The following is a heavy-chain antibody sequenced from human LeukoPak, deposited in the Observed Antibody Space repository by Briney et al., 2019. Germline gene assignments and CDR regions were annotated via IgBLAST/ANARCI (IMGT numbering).Heavy chain of an antibody. V-gene: IGHV3-30*02. CDR1: GFTFSGYG. CDR3: AKGDKPVIAMVKFDY. D-gene: IGHD5-18*01. J-gene: IGHJ4*01. Sequence: GGSLRLSCAASGFTFSGYGMHWVRQAPGKGLEWVAFIRYDGSNKYYADSVKGRFTIARDNSKNTLYLQMNSLRAEDTAVYYCAKGDKPVIAMVKFDYWGHGTLVTVSS. CDR2: IRYDGSNK.